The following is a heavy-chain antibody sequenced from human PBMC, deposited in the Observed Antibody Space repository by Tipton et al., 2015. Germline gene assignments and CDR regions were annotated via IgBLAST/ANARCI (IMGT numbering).Heavy chain of an antibody. Sequence: SLRLSCAASGFRFYSHVMHWVRQAPGKSLEWVAVIWYDGMNKYYGDSVKGRFTISRENSENRLYLQMNSLRGDDTALYYCARDTGTAATFFEKWGQGTLVSVSS. CDR3: ARDTGTAATFFEK. CDR1: GFRFYSHV. CDR2: IWYDGMNK. D-gene: IGHD3-3*01. J-gene: IGHJ4*02. V-gene: IGHV3-33*01.